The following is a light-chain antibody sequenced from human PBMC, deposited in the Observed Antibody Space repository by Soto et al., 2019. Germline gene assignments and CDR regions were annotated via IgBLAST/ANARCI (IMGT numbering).Light chain of an antibody. J-gene: IGLJ1*01. CDR2: EVN. CDR3: SSLTTSFTYV. Sequence: QSALAQPASVSGSPGQSITISCTGTGSDVAFYNHVSWYQQHPGKAPKLLIYEVNNRPSGVSHRFSGSKSGNTASLTISGLQAEDEADYYCSSLTTSFTYVFGPGTKVTVL. V-gene: IGLV2-14*01. CDR1: GSDVAFYNH.